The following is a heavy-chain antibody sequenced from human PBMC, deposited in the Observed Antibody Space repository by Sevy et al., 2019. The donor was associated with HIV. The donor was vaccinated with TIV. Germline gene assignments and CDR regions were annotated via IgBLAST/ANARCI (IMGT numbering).Heavy chain of an antibody. D-gene: IGHD6-19*01. Sequence: GGSLRLSCAASGFTFSSYGMHWVRQAPGKGLEWVAVIWYDGSKKYYADSVKGRFTISRDNSKNTLYLQMNSLRAEDTAVYYWARGTVAGNWRGHDAFDFWGQGTMVTVSS. J-gene: IGHJ3*01. CDR3: ARGTVAGNWRGHDAFDF. V-gene: IGHV3-33*01. CDR1: GFTFSSYG. CDR2: IWYDGSKK.